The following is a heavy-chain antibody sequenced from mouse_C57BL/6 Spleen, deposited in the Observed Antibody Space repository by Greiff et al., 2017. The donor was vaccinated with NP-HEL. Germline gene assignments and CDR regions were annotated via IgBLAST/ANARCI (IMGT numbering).Heavy chain of an antibody. D-gene: IGHD2-4*01. CDR3: APYYDYDDGGLTY. J-gene: IGHJ3*01. Sequence: EVKLVESGGGLVKPGGSLKLSCAASGFTFSDYGMHWVRQAPEKGLEWVAYISSGSSTIYYVDTVKGRFTISRDNAKNTLFLQMTSLRSEDTAMYYCAPYYDYDDGGLTYWGQGTLVTVSA. V-gene: IGHV5-17*01. CDR2: ISSGSSTI. CDR1: GFTFSDYG.